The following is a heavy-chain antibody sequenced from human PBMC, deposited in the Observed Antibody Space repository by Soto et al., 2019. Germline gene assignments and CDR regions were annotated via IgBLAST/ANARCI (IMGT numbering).Heavy chain of an antibody. J-gene: IGHJ4*02. CDR1: GSTSDDYA. CDR3: GKDGKAGGLDY. V-gene: IGHV3-9*02. CDR2: IFLESDRT. Sequence: EVQLVESGGGLVQPGRSLRLSCAVSGSTSDDYAMHWVRQTPGKGLEWVSGIFLESDRTGYADSVKGRFTTSRDKAKNSLYLQMNSLRPEDTALYYCGKDGKAGGLDYWGQGTLVTVSS. D-gene: IGHD2-15*01.